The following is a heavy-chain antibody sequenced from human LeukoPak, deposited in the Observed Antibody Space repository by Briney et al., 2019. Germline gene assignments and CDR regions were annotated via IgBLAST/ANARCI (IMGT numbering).Heavy chain of an antibody. CDR2: ISGSGGST. D-gene: IGHD5-24*01. CDR1: GFTFSSYW. CDR3: AKERSSEMATIKGTFDY. J-gene: IGHJ4*02. Sequence: GGSLRLSCAASGFTFSSYWMSWVRQAPGKGLEWVSAISGSGGSTYYADSVKGRFTISRDNSKNTLYLQMNSLRAEDTAVYYCAKERSSEMATIKGTFDYWGQGTLVTVSS. V-gene: IGHV3-23*01.